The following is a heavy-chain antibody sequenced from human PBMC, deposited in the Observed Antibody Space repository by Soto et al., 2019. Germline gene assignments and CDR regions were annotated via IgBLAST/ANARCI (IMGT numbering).Heavy chain of an antibody. CDR2: ISYNGRNK. D-gene: IGHD6-13*01. CDR3: ARDVEIGYSGSWYVDV. V-gene: IGHV3-30*04. Sequence: QVQLVESGGGVVQPGRSLRLSCAASGFTFSSYAMHWVRQAPGKGLEWVAVISYNGRNKYYADSVKGRFTISRDNSKNQLYLQMIILRAEHTAMYSCARDVEIGYSGSWYVDVWGQGTTVTVSS. CDR1: GFTFSSYA. J-gene: IGHJ6*02.